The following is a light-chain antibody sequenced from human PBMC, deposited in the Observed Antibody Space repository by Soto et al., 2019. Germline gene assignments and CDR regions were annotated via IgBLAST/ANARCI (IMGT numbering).Light chain of an antibody. Sequence: DIVMTQSPLSLPVTPGEPASISSRSSQSLLHSSGNTYMDWYVQKPGQSPQLLIYLGSNRASGVPDRFSGSGSGTDFTLKINRVEAEDVGVYYCMQALQTPYTFGQGTKLEIK. V-gene: IGKV2-28*01. CDR1: QSLLHSSGNTY. J-gene: IGKJ2*01. CDR2: LGS. CDR3: MQALQTPYT.